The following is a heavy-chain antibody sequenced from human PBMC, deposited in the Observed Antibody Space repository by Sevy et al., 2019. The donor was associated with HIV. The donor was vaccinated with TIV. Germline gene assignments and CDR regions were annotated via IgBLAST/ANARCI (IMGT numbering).Heavy chain of an antibody. D-gene: IGHD3-22*01. CDR3: AMNYYDSSGSSFFFDY. J-gene: IGHJ4*02. CDR2: IWYDGSNK. V-gene: IGHV3-33*01. CDR1: GFTFSSYG. Sequence: GGSLRLSCAASGFTFSSYGMHWVRQAPGKGLEWVAVIWYDGSNKYYADSVKGRFSSTRDNSKHALYLQMNSLRAEDTAVYYCAMNYYDSSGSSFFFDYWGQGTLVTVSS.